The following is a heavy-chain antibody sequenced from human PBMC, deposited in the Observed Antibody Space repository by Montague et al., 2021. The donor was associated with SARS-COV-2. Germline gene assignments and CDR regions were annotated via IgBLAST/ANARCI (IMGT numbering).Heavy chain of an antibody. J-gene: IGHJ5*02. Sequence: SETLSLTCAVYGGSFSGYYWSWIRQPPGKGLEWIGEISHSGSTXXXPSXXXRVTISVDTSKNQFSLKLSSVTAADTAVYYCAGGEVGIIMIVVAVPSWFDPWGQGTLVTVSS. D-gene: IGHD3-22*01. CDR3: AGGEVGIIMIVVAVPSWFDP. V-gene: IGHV4-34*01. CDR2: ISHSGST. CDR1: GGSFSGYY.